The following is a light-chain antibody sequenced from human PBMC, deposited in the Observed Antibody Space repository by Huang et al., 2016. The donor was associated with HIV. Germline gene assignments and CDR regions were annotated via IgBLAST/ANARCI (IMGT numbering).Light chain of an antibody. Sequence: DIVMTQSPPFLSVSPGEPASISCKSSQSLLPSDESNYLAWYLQRPGQSPQLVIYLATNRAPGVPARFSGRGAGTDFTLKISRVESEDVGIYYCMQSLQPPWTFGQGTKVEMK. CDR1: QSLLPSDESNY. J-gene: IGKJ1*01. V-gene: IGKV2-28*01. CDR3: MQSLQPPWT. CDR2: LAT.